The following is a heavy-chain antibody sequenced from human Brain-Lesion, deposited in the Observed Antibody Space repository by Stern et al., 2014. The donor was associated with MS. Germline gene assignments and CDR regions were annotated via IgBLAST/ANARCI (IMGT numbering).Heavy chain of an antibody. V-gene: IGHV4-39*01. CDR3: ARHQLGYGYAYLRY. CDR2: VYYSGNT. D-gene: IGHD5-18*01. J-gene: IGHJ4*02. Sequence: QVQLQESGPGLVKPSDTLSLTCSVSGDSLSSSTFYWGWLRQPPGKGPEWIGSVYYSGNTYYHPSLKSRVPISVDTSKNQFSLRLTSVTAADTAVYYCARHQLGYGYAYLRYWGQGTLVTVSS. CDR1: GDSLSSSTFY.